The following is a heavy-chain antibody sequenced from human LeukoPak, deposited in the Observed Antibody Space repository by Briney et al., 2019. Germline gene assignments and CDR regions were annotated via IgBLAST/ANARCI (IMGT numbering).Heavy chain of an antibody. CDR2: IKQDGSEK. V-gene: IGHV3-7*04. CDR1: GFTFSSHW. Sequence: GGSLRLSCAASGFTFSSHWMNWVRQVPGKGLEWVANIKQDGSEKYYVDSVKGRFSISRDNAKNSLHLQMNSLRAEDTAVYYCARARVGVTRYNPPDIWGQGTMVTVSS. J-gene: IGHJ3*02. CDR3: ARARVGVTRYNPPDI. D-gene: IGHD1-1*01.